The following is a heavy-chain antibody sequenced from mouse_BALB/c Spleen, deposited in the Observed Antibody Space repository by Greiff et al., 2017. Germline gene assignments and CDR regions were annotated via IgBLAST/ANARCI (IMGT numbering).Heavy chain of an antibody. V-gene: IGHV2-2*02. CDR1: GFSLTSYG. CDR2: IWSGGST. CDR3: ARKAGYGKRGYFDY. J-gene: IGHJ2*01. D-gene: IGHD2-10*02. Sequence: VQGVESGPGLVQPSQSLSITCTVSGFSLTSYGVHWVRQSPGKGLEWLGVIWSGGSTDYNAAFISRLSISKDNSKSQVFFKMNSLQANDTAIYYCARKAGYGKRGYFDYWGQGTTLTVSS.